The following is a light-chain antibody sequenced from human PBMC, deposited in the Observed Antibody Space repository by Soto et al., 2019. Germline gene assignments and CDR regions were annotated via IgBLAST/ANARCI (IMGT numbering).Light chain of an antibody. CDR1: QTFSSSH. V-gene: IGKV3-20*01. CDR3: HQYDTAPRT. Sequence: EIVLTQSPGTLSLSPGERATLSCRASQTFSSSHLAWYQQKPGQAPRLIIYSASTRATGIPDRFSGSGSGTDFTLTIRRLEPEDFAVYYCHQYDTAPRTFGQGTKVEVK. J-gene: IGKJ1*01. CDR2: SAS.